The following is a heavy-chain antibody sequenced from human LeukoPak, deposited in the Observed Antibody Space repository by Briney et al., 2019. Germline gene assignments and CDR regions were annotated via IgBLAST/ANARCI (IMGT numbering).Heavy chain of an antibody. Sequence: GGSLRLSCAASGFSFSSYAMTWARQAPVKGLEWVSAISGSGGSTYYADSVKGRFTISRDNSKNTLYLQMNSLRAEDTAVYYCAKLYQWLGYYFDYWGQGTLVTVSS. V-gene: IGHV3-23*01. J-gene: IGHJ4*02. CDR2: ISGSGGST. CDR1: GFSFSSYA. CDR3: AKLYQWLGYYFDY. D-gene: IGHD6-19*01.